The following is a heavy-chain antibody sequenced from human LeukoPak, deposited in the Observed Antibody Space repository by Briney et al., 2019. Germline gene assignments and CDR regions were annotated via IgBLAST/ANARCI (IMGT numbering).Heavy chain of an antibody. J-gene: IGHJ6*03. D-gene: IGHD4-17*01. CDR3: ARGVRDYGDVYYYYYMDV. Sequence: PSETLSLTCAVYGGSFSGYYWSWIRQPAGKGLEWIGRIYTSGSTNYNPSLKSRVTMSVDTSKNQFSLKLSSVTAADTAVYYCARGVRDYGDVYYYYYMDVWGKGTTVTISS. CDR2: IYTSGST. CDR1: GGSFSGYY. V-gene: IGHV4-59*10.